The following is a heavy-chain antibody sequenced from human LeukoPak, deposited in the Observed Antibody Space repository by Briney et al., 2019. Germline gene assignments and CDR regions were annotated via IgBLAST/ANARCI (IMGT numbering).Heavy chain of an antibody. D-gene: IGHD5-12*01. V-gene: IGHV3-23*01. CDR3: ASRPPVIVAGPFDY. CDR1: GFTSSGYA. CDR2: ISGTGSNT. Sequence: GGSLRLSCAASGFTSSGYAMGWVRQAPGKGLEWVSTISGTGSNTYCADSVKGRFTSSRDTTKNTQYLQMPRLRAEDTAVYVCASRPPVIVAGPFDYWGQGILVTVSS. J-gene: IGHJ4*02.